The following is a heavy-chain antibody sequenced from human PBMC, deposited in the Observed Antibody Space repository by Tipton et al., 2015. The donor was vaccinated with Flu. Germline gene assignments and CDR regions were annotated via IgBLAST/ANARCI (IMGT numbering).Heavy chain of an antibody. Sequence: TLSLTCTVSGGSISSYYWSWIRQPPGKGLEWIGDIYYSGSTNYNPSLKSRVTISVDTSKNQFSLKLSSVTAADTAVYYCARGPDHYYYYMDVWGKGTTVTVSS. J-gene: IGHJ6*03. CDR1: GGSISSYY. CDR3: ARGPDHYYYYMDV. CDR2: IYYSGST. V-gene: IGHV4-59*01.